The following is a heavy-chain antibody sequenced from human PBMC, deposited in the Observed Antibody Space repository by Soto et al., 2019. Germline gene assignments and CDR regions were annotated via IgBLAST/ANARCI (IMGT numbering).Heavy chain of an antibody. CDR1: GYTFTSYD. CDR2: MNPNSGNT. V-gene: IGHV1-8*01. CDR3: ARLIDCSSTSCYGFDAFDI. D-gene: IGHD2-2*01. Sequence: VQLVQSGAEVKKPGASVKVSCKASGYTFTSYDINWVRQATGQGLEWMGWMNPNSGNTGYAQKFQGRVTMTRNTSISTAYMELSSLRSEDTAVYYCARLIDCSSTSCYGFDAFDIWGQGTMVTVSS. J-gene: IGHJ3*02.